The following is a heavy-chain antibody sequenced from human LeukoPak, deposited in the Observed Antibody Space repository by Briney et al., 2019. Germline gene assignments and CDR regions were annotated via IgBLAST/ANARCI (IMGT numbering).Heavy chain of an antibody. CDR1: AFTFSNYG. CDR3: AKRLTEAGMCYIDY. D-gene: IGHD4/OR15-4a*01. CDR2: ISVRGAAT. J-gene: IGHJ4*02. Sequence: GGSLRLSCAASAFTFSNYGMSWVRQAPGKGLEWVAAISVRGAATYYAASVKGRFTISRDKTKHRLFLQLNSLRAADTAVYYCAKRLTEAGMCYIDYGGEGTLV. V-gene: IGHV3-23*01.